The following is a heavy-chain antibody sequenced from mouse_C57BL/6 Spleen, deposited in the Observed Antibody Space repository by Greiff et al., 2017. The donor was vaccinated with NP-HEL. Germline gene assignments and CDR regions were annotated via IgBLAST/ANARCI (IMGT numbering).Heavy chain of an antibody. CDR1: GFNIKDDY. J-gene: IGHJ3*01. CDR2: IDPENGDT. CDR3: TTEDYYGSSYWFAY. Sequence: VQLQQSGAELVRPGASVKLSCTASGFNIKDDYMHWVKQRPEQGLEWIGWIDPENGDTEYASKFQGKATITADTSSNTAYLQLSSRTSEDTAVYYCTTEDYYGSSYWFAYWGQGTLVTVSA. V-gene: IGHV14-4*01. D-gene: IGHD1-1*01.